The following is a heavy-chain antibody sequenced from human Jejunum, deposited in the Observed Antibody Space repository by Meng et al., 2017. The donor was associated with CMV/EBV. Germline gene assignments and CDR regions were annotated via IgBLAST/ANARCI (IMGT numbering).Heavy chain of an antibody. CDR1: GYTHTTYH. V-gene: IGHV1-46*01. D-gene: IGHD6-19*01. J-gene: IGHJ4*02. CDR2: INPSSGST. Sequence: KASGYTHTTYHMHWLRQAPGQGLEWMGAINPSSGSTTYAQKFQGRVTMTRDTSTNTVYLELSSLRSDDTAVYYCARVLVAGRAEFHYWGQGTLVTVSS. CDR3: ARVLVAGRAEFHY.